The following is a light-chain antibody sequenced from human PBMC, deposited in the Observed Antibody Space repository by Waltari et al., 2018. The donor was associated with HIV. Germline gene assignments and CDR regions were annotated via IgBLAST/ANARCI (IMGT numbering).Light chain of an antibody. CDR3: QSADSSGTYV. CDR1: GLATQY. Sequence: SYELKQPPSVSVSPGQTATITCSGDGLATQYAFWYQQKSGPAPVVVMYKDTERPLGIPERVSGSISATTATLTINEVHAEDEADYYCQSADSSGTYVFGRGTKVTVL. V-gene: IGLV3-25*03. CDR2: KDT. J-gene: IGLJ1*01.